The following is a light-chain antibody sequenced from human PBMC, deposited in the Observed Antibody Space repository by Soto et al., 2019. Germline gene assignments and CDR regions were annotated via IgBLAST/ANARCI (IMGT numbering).Light chain of an antibody. J-gene: IGKJ1*01. V-gene: IGKV3-20*01. Sequence: EIVMTQSPATLSLSPVERATLSCRASQSVNSNYLAWYQQKPCQAPRLLIYGISKRATDIPDRFSGSGSGTDFTLTISRLEPEDFAVYYCQHYGSSPRRTFGQGTKVDI. CDR3: QHYGSSPRRT. CDR1: QSVNSNY. CDR2: GIS.